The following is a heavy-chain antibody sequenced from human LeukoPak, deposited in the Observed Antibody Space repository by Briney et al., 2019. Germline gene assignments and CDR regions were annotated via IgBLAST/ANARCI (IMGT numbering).Heavy chain of an antibody. CDR1: GFTFSSYW. CDR2: LNEDGSKR. Sequence: GGSLRLSCAASGFTFSSYWMTWVRQAPGKGLEWVASLNEDGSKRSYVGSVKGRFTISRDNAQKSVYLQMNSLTAEDTAEYYCARAVTSMDGYWGQGTLVTVSS. D-gene: IGHD5-18*01. J-gene: IGHJ4*02. CDR3: ARAVTSMDGY. V-gene: IGHV3-7*03.